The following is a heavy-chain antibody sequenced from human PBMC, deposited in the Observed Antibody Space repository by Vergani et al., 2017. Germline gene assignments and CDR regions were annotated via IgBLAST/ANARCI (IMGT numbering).Heavy chain of an antibody. CDR3: ARGGSRDAFDI. V-gene: IGHV3-23*01. D-gene: IGHD6-13*01. CDR1: GFTFNHYA. Sequence: EVQLLESGGDLVQPGGSLRLSCAASGFTFNHYAMNWVRQAPGKGLEWVSGISGSGGSTYYAGSVKGRFTISRDNSKNTLYLQMNSLRAEDTAVYYCARGGSRDAFDIWGQGTMVTVSS. CDR2: ISGSGGST. J-gene: IGHJ3*02.